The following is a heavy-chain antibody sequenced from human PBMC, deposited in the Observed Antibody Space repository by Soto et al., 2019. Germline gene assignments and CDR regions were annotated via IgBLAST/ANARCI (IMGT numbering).Heavy chain of an antibody. CDR3: ARTYYYGSGSLYYFDY. V-gene: IGHV4-59*01. Sequence: PSETLSLTCTVSGGSISSYYWSWIRQPPGKGLEWSGYIYYSGITNYNPSLKSRVTISVDTSKNQFSLKLSSVTAADTAVYYCARTYYYGSGSLYYFDYWGQGTLVTVSS. D-gene: IGHD3-10*01. J-gene: IGHJ4*02. CDR1: GGSISSYY. CDR2: IYYSGIT.